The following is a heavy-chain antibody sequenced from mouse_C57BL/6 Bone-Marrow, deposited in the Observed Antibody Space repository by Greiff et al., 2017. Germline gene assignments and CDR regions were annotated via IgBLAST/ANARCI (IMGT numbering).Heavy chain of an antibody. CDR1: GYTFTSYG. CDR2: IYPRSGNT. CDR3: ASRRLFAY. V-gene: IGHV1-81*01. Sequence: VQLKQSGAELARPGASVKLSCKASGYTFTSYGISWVKQRTGQGLEWIGEIYPRSGNTYYNEKFKGKATLTADKSSSTAYMELRSLTSEDSAVYFCASRRLFAYWGQGTLVTVSA. J-gene: IGHJ3*01.